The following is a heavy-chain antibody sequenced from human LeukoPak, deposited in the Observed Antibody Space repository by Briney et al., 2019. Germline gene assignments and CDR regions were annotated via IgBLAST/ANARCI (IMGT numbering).Heavy chain of an antibody. D-gene: IGHD3-22*01. CDR2: IYTSGST. CDR3: ARESGYYYDTSGYTFDY. Sequence: SETLSLTCTVSGGSSNNYYWSWIRQSAGKGLEWIGRIYTSGSTNYNPSLKSRVSMSVDTSKNQFSLRLRSVAAADTAVYYCARESGYYYDTSGYTFDYWGQGILVTVSS. V-gene: IGHV4-4*07. CDR1: GGSSNNYY. J-gene: IGHJ4*02.